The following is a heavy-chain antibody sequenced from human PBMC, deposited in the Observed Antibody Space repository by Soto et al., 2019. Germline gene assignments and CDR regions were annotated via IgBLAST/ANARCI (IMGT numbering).Heavy chain of an antibody. CDR3: ARGVRFLEWLRGASAFDI. CDR2: IYYSGST. Sequence: QLQLQESGPGLVKPLETLSLTCTVSGGSISSSSYYWGWIRQPPGKGLEWIGSIYYSGSTYYNPSLKSRVTISVDTSKNQFSLKLSSVTAADTAVYYCARGVRFLEWLRGASAFDIWGQGTMVTVSS. V-gene: IGHV4-39*01. D-gene: IGHD3-3*01. J-gene: IGHJ3*02. CDR1: GGSISSSSYY.